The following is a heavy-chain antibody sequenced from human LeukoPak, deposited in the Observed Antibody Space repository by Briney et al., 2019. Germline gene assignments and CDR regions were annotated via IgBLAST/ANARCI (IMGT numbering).Heavy chain of an antibody. Sequence: ASVKVSCKVSGYTLTELSMHWVRQAPGKGLEWMGGFDPEDGETIYAQKFQGRVTMTEDTSTDTAYMELSSLRSEDTAVYYCATRAGLSSSWYRRALQHWGQGTLVTVSS. CDR2: FDPEDGET. CDR3: ATRAGLSSSWYRRALQH. J-gene: IGHJ1*01. CDR1: GYTLTELS. D-gene: IGHD6-13*01. V-gene: IGHV1-24*01.